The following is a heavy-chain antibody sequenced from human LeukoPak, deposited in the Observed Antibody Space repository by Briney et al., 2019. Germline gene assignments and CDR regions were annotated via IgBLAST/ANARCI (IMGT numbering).Heavy chain of an antibody. CDR2: IYYSGST. J-gene: IGHJ4*01. CDR3: ASPTAGHFDY. CDR1: GGSISSSSYY. Sequence: SETLSLTCTVSGGSISSSSYYWGWIRQPPGKGLEWIGSIYYSGSTYYNPSLKSRVTISVATSKNQFSLKLSSVTAADTAVYYCASPTAGHFDYWGHGTPVTASS. V-gene: IGHV4-39*01.